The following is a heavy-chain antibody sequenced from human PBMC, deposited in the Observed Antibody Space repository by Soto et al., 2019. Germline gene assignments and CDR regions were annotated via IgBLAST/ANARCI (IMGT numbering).Heavy chain of an antibody. CDR1: GDSIRSYY. V-gene: IGHV4-59*01. CDR2: IYYSGYT. D-gene: IGHD5-12*01. J-gene: IGHJ4*02. CDR3: ACCFSGYYHSCPEEHYYFDS. Sequence: SETLSLTCTVFGDSIRSYYWSWIRQPPGKGLEWIGYIYYSGYTSYNPSLKSRVTISLDTSKNQFSLSLNSVTAADTAVYYCACCFSGYYHSCPEEHYYFDSWGQGTLVTVSS.